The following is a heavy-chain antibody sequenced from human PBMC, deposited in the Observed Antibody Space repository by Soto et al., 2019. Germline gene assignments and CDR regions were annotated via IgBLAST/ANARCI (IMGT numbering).Heavy chain of an antibody. D-gene: IGHD6-13*01. V-gene: IGHV3-74*01. CDR3: AREGLDTAGFFDI. CDR1: GCSFGSYW. Sequence: GGSRKLYCVASGCSFGSYWMHWGGQAPGKGLEWVSRIKSDGTSTSYADSVKGRFTISRDNAKNTLYLQMDNLRAEDTAVYYCAREGLDTAGFFDIWGQGTMVTVSS. CDR2: IKSDGTST. J-gene: IGHJ3*02.